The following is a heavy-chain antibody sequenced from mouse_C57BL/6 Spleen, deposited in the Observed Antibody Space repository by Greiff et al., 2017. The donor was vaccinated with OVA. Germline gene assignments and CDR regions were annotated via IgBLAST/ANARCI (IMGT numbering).Heavy chain of an antibody. Sequence: QLVASGPELVKPGASVKISCKASGYSFTDYNMNWVKQSNGKSLEWIGVINPNYGTTSYNQKFKGKATLTVDQSSSTAYMQLNSLTSEDSAVYYCARSEDYYGSSHWYFDVWGTGTTVTVSS. CDR1: GYSFTDYN. CDR3: ARSEDYYGSSHWYFDV. CDR2: INPNYGTT. D-gene: IGHD1-1*01. V-gene: IGHV1-39*01. J-gene: IGHJ1*03.